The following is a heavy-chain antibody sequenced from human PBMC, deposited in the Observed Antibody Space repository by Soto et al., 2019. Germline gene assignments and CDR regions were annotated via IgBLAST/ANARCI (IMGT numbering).Heavy chain of an antibody. Sequence: SETLSLTCTVSCGSISSGGYYWSWIRQHPGKGLEWIGYIYYSGSTYYNPSLKSRVTISVDTSKNQFSLKLSSVTAADTAVYYCAGSRTVTTSKLDYWGQGTLGTVS. V-gene: IGHV4-31*03. CDR1: CGSISSGGYY. CDR3: AGSRTVTTSKLDY. CDR2: IYYSGST. D-gene: IGHD4-17*01. J-gene: IGHJ4*02.